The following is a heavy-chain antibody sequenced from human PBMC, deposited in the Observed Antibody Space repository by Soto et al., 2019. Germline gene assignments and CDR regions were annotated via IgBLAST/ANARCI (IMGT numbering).Heavy chain of an antibody. J-gene: IGHJ6*02. Sequence: EVQLVESGGGLVKPGGSLRLSCAVSGFTFSDFDMSWVRQAPGKGLEWVSSITSNSVYVYYADSLKGRFTISRDNAQSSLYLPMNSLRADDTAVYYCARDLSGGNYYYHGLDVWGQGTTVTVSS. CDR2: ITSNSVYV. CDR1: GFTFSDFD. V-gene: IGHV3-21*01. CDR3: ARDLSGGNYYYHGLDV. D-gene: IGHD1-26*01.